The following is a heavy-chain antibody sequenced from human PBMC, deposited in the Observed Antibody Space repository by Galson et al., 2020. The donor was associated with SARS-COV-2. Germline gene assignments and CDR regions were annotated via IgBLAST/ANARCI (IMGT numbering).Heavy chain of an antibody. Sequence: GGSLRLSCAASGFTFSSYAMHWARLAPGMGLQWVAVISYDGTTKYYADSVKCRFTISRDNSKNTLLLQMNSLRAEDTAVYYCARARSGSYREAFDIWGQGTLVTVSS. CDR3: ARARSGSYREAFDI. D-gene: IGHD1-26*01. CDR1: GFTFSSYA. V-gene: IGHV3-30*04. J-gene: IGHJ3*02. CDR2: ISYDGTTK.